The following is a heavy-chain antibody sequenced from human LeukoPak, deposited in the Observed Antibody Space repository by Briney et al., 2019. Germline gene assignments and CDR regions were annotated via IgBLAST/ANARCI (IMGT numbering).Heavy chain of an antibody. CDR2: ISGSGGST. J-gene: IGHJ4*02. CDR1: GFTFSSYA. Sequence: QSGGSLRLSCAASGFTFSSYAMSWVRQAPGKGLEWVSAISGSGGSTYYADSVKGRFTISRDNSKNTLYLQMNSLRAEDTAVYYCAKCIAARRGGYYFDYWGQGTLVTVSS. V-gene: IGHV3-23*01. CDR3: AKCIAARRGGYYFDY. D-gene: IGHD6-6*01.